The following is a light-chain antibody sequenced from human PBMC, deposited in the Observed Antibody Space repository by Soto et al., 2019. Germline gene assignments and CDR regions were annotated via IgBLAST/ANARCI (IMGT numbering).Light chain of an antibody. V-gene: IGKV1-39*01. J-gene: IGKJ1*01. CDR1: QSISSY. CDR2: TAS. Sequence: DIQMTQSPSSLSASVGDGVTITCRASQSISSYLNWYQQKPGKAPNLLIYTASSLESGVQSRFSGSGSGTDFTLTITSLQPEDFATYFRKQSYSRPRTFGQGTKVDIK. CDR3: KQSYSRPRT.